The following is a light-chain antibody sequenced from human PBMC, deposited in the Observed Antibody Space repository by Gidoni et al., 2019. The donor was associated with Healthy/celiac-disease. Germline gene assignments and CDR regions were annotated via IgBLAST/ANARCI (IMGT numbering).Light chain of an antibody. Sequence: EIVLTQSPATLSLSPGERATLSCRASQSVSSYLAWYQQKPGQAPRLLIYDASNRATGIPARFSGSGSGTDFTLTISSLEPEDFAGYYCQQRGNWPPITFGQGTRLEIK. CDR1: QSVSSY. V-gene: IGKV3-11*01. J-gene: IGKJ5*01. CDR2: DAS. CDR3: QQRGNWPPIT.